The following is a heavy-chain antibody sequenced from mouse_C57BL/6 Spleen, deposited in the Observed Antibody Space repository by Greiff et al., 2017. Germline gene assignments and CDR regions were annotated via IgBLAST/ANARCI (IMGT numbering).Heavy chain of an antibody. J-gene: IGHJ4*01. D-gene: IGHD2-4*01. CDR3: AREERVYDYYYYAMDY. V-gene: IGHV1-72*01. Sequence: QVQLQQPGAELVKPGASVKLSCKASGYTFTSYWMHWVKQRPGRGLEWIGRIDPKSGGTKYNEKFKSKATLTVDKPSSTAYMQLSSLTSEDSAVYYCAREERVYDYYYYAMDYWGQGTSVTVSS. CDR1: GYTFTSYW. CDR2: IDPKSGGT.